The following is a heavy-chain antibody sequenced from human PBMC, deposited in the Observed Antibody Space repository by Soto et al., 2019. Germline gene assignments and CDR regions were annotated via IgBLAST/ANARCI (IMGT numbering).Heavy chain of an antibody. CDR3: TSDDVHGSGGTCYGIPMDV. J-gene: IGHJ6*02. CDR1: GFTVSSKY. CDR2: INRGGSI. D-gene: IGHD2-15*01. Sequence: EVQLVESGGGLVQPGGSLRLSCAVSGFTVSSKYMSWVRQAPGKCLEWVSLINRGGSIYYADSVKGRFTISRDNSENTLYIQLSPLGVEDTAVDYCTSDDVHGSGGTCYGIPMDVWGQGTTVTVSS. V-gene: IGHV3-66*01.